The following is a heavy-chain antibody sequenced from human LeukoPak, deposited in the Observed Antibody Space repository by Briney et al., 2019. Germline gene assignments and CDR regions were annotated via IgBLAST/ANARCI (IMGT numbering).Heavy chain of an antibody. Sequence: ASVKVSCKASGYTFTSHDINWVRQATGQGLEWMGWMNPNSGNTGYAQKFQGRVTITRNTSISTAYMELSSLRSEDTAVYYCAGGPAYSNYGAYYYYMDVWGKGTTVTVSS. CDR3: AGGPAYSNYGAYYYYMDV. J-gene: IGHJ6*03. CDR1: GYTFTSHD. V-gene: IGHV1-8*01. CDR2: MNPNSGNT. D-gene: IGHD4-11*01.